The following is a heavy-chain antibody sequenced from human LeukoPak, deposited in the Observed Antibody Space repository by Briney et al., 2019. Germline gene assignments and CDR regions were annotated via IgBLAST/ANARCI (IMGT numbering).Heavy chain of an antibody. CDR3: ARLRTVAALGDY. CDR2: IYHSGST. J-gene: IGHJ4*02. V-gene: IGHV4-38-2*01. Sequence: SETLSLTCAVSGYSISSGYYWGWIRQPPGKGLEWIGSIYHSGSTYYNPSLKSRVTISVDTSKNQFSMRLSSVTAADTAVYYCARLRTVAALGDYWGQGTLVTVSS. D-gene: IGHD6-19*01. CDR1: GYSISSGYY.